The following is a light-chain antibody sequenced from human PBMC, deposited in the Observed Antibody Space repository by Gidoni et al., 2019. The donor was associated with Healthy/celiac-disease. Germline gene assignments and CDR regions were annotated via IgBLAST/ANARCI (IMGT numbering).Light chain of an antibody. J-gene: IGKJ3*01. V-gene: IGKV1-9*01. Sequence: DIQLTQAPSFLSASVGDRVTITSRASQGISSYLAWYQQKPGKAPKLLIYAASTLQGGVPSRFSGSGSGTEFTLTISSLQPEDFATYSCQQLSSSPLTFGPGTKVDIK. CDR2: AAS. CDR1: QGISSY. CDR3: QQLSSSPLT.